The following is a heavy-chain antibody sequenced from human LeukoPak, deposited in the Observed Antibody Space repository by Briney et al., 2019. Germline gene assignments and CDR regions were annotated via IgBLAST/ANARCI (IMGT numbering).Heavy chain of an antibody. V-gene: IGHV3-13*01. D-gene: IGHD2-15*01. J-gene: IGHJ6*04. CDR2: IGTAGDT. CDR3: ARDRGGGHMDV. Sequence: GGSLRLSCAASGFTFSNYDMHCFRQATGRGLEWVSAIGTAGDTYYPGSVKGRFTISRENAKNSLYLQMNSLRAGDTAVYYCARDRGGGHMDVWGKGTTVTISS. CDR1: GFTFSNYD.